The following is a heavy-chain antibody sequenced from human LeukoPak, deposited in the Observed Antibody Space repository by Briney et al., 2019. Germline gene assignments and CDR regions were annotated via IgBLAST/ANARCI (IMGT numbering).Heavy chain of an antibody. Sequence: PSETLSLTCLVSGGSLSNIYWSWSRQPPGEGLEWIGYTHYTGNTNYNPSLKSRVTISVDTSKNQFSLNLGSVTAADTGLYYCARGRLRLDYGREGTVVSV. CDR2: THYTGNT. V-gene: IGHV4-59*01. J-gene: IGHJ4*02. D-gene: IGHD4-17*01. CDR3: ARGRLRLDY. CDR1: GGSLSNIY.